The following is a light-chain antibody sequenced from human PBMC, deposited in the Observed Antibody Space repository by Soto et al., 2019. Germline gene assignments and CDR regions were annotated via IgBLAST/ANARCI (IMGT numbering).Light chain of an antibody. CDR3: SSYTRSSSTLVV. V-gene: IGLV2-14*01. Sequence: QSALTQPASVSGSPGQSITISCTGTRSDVGGYNYVSWYQQHPGKAPKLMIYDVSNRPSGISNRFSGSKTGNTASLTISGLQTEDEADYYCSSYTRSSSTLVVFGVGTKLTVL. CDR1: RSDVGGYNY. J-gene: IGLJ2*01. CDR2: DVS.